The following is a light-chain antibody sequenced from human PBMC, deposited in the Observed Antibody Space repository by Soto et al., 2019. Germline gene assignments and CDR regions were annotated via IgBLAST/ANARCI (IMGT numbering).Light chain of an antibody. Sequence: EIVLTQSPGTLSLSPGERATLSCRASQSVSSDYLAWYQQSPGQAPRLLIYGASSRATGIPDRFSGSGSGTDFTLTISRLEPEDFAVYYCQQYGSSTWTFGQGTRWIS. CDR1: QSVSSDY. CDR2: GAS. CDR3: QQYGSSTWT. J-gene: IGKJ1*01. V-gene: IGKV3-20*01.